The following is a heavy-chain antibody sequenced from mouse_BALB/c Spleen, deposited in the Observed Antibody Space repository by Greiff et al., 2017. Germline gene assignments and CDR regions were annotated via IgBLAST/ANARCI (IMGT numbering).Heavy chain of an antibody. Sequence: VQLQESGAELVRPGASVTLSCKASGYTFTDYEMHWVKQTPVHGLEWIGAIDPETGGTAYNQKFKGKATLTADKSSSTAYMELRSLTSEDSAVYYCTRPDYGSSYAMDYWGQGTSVTVSS. CDR2: IDPETGGT. D-gene: IGHD1-1*01. V-gene: IGHV1-15*01. CDR1: GYTFTDYE. CDR3: TRPDYGSSYAMDY. J-gene: IGHJ4*01.